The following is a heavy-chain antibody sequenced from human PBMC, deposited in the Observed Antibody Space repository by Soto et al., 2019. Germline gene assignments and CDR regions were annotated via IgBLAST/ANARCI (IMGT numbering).Heavy chain of an antibody. D-gene: IGHD4-17*01. CDR1: GGSISSYY. J-gene: IGHJ4*02. Sequence: QVQLQESGPGLVKPSETLSLTCPVSGGSISSYYWSWIRQPPGKGLEWIGYIYYSGSTSYNPSLTRRFTISVDTSKIQFSLKLSSVTAADTAVYYCARRYGANFDYWGQGTLVTVSS. CDR3: ARRYGANFDY. CDR2: IYYSGST. V-gene: IGHV4-59*08.